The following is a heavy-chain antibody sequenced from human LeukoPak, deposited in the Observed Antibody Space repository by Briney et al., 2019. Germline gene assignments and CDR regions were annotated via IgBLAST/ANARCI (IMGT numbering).Heavy chain of an antibody. CDR1: GFTFSSYA. Sequence: PGGSLRLSCAASGFTFSSYAMSWVRQAPGKGLEWVSAISGSGGSTYYADSVKGRFTISRDNSKNTLYLQMNSLRAEDTAVYYCAKDLLPILELLSAFDIWGQGTMVTVSS. V-gene: IGHV3-23*01. CDR3: AKDLLPILELLSAFDI. J-gene: IGHJ3*02. CDR2: ISGSGGST. D-gene: IGHD1-26*01.